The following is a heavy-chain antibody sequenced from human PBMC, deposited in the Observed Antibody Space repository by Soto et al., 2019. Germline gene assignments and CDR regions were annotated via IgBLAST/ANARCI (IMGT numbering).Heavy chain of an antibody. CDR1: GGSISSSSYY. Sequence: QLQLQESGPGLVKPSETLSLTCTVSGGSISSSSYYWGWIRQPPGKGLEWIGSIYYSGSTYYNPSLKSRVTISVDTSKNQFSLKLSSVTAADTAVYYCARIWRLKVVAATNNWFDPWGQGTLVTVSS. CDR3: ARIWRLKVVAATNNWFDP. D-gene: IGHD2-15*01. V-gene: IGHV4-39*01. CDR2: IYYSGST. J-gene: IGHJ5*02.